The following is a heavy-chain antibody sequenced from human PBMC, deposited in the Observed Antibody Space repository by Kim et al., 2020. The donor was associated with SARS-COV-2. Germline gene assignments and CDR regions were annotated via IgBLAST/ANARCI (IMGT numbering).Heavy chain of an antibody. D-gene: IGHD2-2*01. CDR3: VKSSLYQLLIHFDY. V-gene: IGHV3-23*01. Sequence: NSVKGRFTISRDNYKNTLYLKINSLRAEDTAVYYCVKSSLYQLLIHFDYWGQGTLVTVSS. J-gene: IGHJ4*02.